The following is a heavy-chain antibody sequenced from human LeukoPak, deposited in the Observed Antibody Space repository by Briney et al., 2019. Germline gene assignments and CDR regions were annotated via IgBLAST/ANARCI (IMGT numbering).Heavy chain of an antibody. D-gene: IGHD3-9*01. Sequence: GGSLRLSCAASGFTFDDYAMHWVRQAPGKGLEWVSGISWNSGSIGYADSVKGRFTISRDNAKNSLYLQMNSLRAEDTALYYCAKDSRYDISTGYYVYWGQGTLVTVSS. CDR2: ISWNSGSI. J-gene: IGHJ4*02. CDR1: GFTFDDYA. CDR3: AKDSRYDISTGYYVY. V-gene: IGHV3-9*01.